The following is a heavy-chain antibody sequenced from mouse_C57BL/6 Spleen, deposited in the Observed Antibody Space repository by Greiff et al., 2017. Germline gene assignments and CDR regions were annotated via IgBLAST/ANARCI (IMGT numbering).Heavy chain of an antibody. Sequence: EVQLQQSGPELVKPGASVKMSCKASGYTFTDYYMHWVKQSPGKSLEWIGDINPNNGGTIYNQKFKGKATLTVDKSSSTAYMELRSLTSEDTAVYYCARAYAMDYWGQGTSLTVSS. CDR1: GYTFTDYY. CDR3: ARAYAMDY. J-gene: IGHJ4*01. V-gene: IGHV1-18*01. CDR2: INPNNGGT.